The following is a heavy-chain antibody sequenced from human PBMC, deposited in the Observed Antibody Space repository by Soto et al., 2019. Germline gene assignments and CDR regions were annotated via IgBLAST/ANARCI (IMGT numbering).Heavy chain of an antibody. Sequence: EVQLAESGGASVQPGGSLRLSCAASGFTFRSYWMHWVRQAPGKGLVWVARIDNDGTGSIYADSVRGRFTISRDNAYNTGYLHMPSLRADDTGVYYCSRGGFHHGFDVWGQGTRVTVSS. J-gene: IGHJ3*01. CDR3: SRGGFHHGFDV. V-gene: IGHV3-74*01. D-gene: IGHD2-15*01. CDR1: GFTFRSYW. CDR2: IDNDGTGS.